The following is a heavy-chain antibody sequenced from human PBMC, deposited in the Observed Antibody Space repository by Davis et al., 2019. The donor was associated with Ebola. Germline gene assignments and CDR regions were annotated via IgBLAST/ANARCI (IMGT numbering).Heavy chain of an antibody. CDR2: IYSGGST. D-gene: IGHD4-17*01. V-gene: IGHV3-66*04. CDR1: GFTVSSNY. Sequence: PGGSLRLSCAASGFTVSSNYMSWVRQAPGKGLEWVSVIYSGGSTYHADSVKGRFTISRDNSKNTVYLQMNSLRAEDTAVYYCTRHVSGDFWYFDLWGRGTLVTVSS. CDR3: TRHVSGDFWYFDL. J-gene: IGHJ2*01.